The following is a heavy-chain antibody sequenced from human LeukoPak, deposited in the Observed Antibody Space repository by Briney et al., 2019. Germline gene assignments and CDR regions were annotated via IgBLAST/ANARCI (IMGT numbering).Heavy chain of an antibody. CDR3: AKRNWNYQVFYYAMDV. J-gene: IGHJ6*02. D-gene: IGHD1-7*01. CDR2: ISYDGSDK. V-gene: IGHV3-30-3*02. Sequence: PGRSLRLSCAASGFTFSSYAMHWVRQAPGKGLEWVAVISYDGSDKYYADSVKGRFTISRDNSKNTLYLQMNSLRAEDTAVYYCAKRNWNYQVFYYAMDVWGQGTTVTVSS. CDR1: GFTFSSYA.